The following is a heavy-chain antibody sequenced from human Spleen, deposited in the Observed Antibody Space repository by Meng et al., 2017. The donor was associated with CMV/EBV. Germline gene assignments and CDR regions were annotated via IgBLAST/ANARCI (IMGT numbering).Heavy chain of an antibody. CDR3: ARDHGDFWSGYSHGMDV. D-gene: IGHD3-3*01. J-gene: IGHJ6*02. V-gene: IGHV3-21*01. Sequence: GESLKISCAASGFTFSSYSMNWVRQAPGKGLEWVSSISSSSYIYYADSVKGRFTISRDNAKNSLYLQMNSLRAEDTAVYYCARDHGDFWSGYSHGMDVWGQGTTVTVSS. CDR2: ISSSSYI. CDR1: GFTFSSYS.